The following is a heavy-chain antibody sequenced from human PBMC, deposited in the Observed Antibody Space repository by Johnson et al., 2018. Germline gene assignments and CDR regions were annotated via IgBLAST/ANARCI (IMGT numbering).Heavy chain of an antibody. Sequence: VQLQESGGGLVQPGGSLTLSCAASGLTFSNKWIHWVRQVPGKGLLWVSHISTDGSGTNYADSVKGRFTVSRDSVRNTVYLQRSTLGVDETAVYYCVTTTGNAFNTWGQGTVGTVSS. D-gene: IGHD3-10*01. CDR3: VTTTGNAFNT. CDR1: GLTFSNKW. CDR2: ISTDGSGT. V-gene: IGHV3-74*01. J-gene: IGHJ3*02.